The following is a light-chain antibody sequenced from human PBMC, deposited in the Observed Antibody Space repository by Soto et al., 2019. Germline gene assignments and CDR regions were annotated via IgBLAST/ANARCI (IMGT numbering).Light chain of an antibody. CDR2: EVS. CDR1: SSDVGGYNY. J-gene: IGLJ3*02. V-gene: IGLV2-8*01. CDR3: SSYAGSNRV. Sequence: QSALTQPPSASGSPGQSVTISCTGTSSDVGGYNYVSWYQQHPGKAPKLMIYEVSKRPSGVPDRFSGSKSGNTASLTVSGLQAEDEADYYCSSYAGSNRVFGGRTKPTVL.